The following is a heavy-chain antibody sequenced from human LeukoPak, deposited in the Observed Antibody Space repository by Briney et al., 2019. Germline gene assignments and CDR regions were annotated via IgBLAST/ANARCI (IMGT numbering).Heavy chain of an antibody. CDR2: IYYSGST. CDR3: ARAESIAARPDSDYYYYYGMDV. CDR1: GGSISSYY. J-gene: IGHJ6*02. Sequence: SETLSLTCTVSGGSISSYYRSWIRQPPGKGLEWIGYIYYSGSTNYNPSLKSRVTISVDTSKNQFSLKLSSVTAADTAVYYCARAESIAARPDSDYYYYYGMDVWGQGTTVTVSS. V-gene: IGHV4-59*01. D-gene: IGHD6-6*01.